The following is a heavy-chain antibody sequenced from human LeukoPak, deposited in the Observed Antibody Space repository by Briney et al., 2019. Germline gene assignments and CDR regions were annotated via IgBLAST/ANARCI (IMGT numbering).Heavy chain of an antibody. J-gene: IGHJ4*02. CDR2: ISWNSDTR. Sequence: PGGSLRLSCAVSGFTFDDYAMHWVRQVPGKGLEWVAGISWNSDTRGYVDSVKGRFTISRDNARNSLYLQMNSLRAEDTAVYYCAKGRAGNYYYDSSDYWGQGTLVTVSS. D-gene: IGHD3-22*01. CDR3: AKGRAGNYYYDSSDY. CDR1: GFTFDDYA. V-gene: IGHV3-9*01.